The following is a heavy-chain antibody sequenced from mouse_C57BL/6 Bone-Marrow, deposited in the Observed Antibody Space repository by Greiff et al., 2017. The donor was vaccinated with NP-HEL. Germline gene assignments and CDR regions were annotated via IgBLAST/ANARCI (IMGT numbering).Heavy chain of an antibody. J-gene: IGHJ4*01. D-gene: IGHD1-1*01. V-gene: IGHV5-12*01. Sequence: EVQRVESGGGLVQPGGSLKLSCAASGFTFSDYYMYWVRQTPEKRLEWVAYISNGGGSTYYPDTVKGRFTISSDNAKNTLYLQMSRLKSEDTAMYYCARLTTVVATGAMDYWGQGTSVTVSS. CDR1: GFTFSDYY. CDR3: ARLTTVVATGAMDY. CDR2: ISNGGGST.